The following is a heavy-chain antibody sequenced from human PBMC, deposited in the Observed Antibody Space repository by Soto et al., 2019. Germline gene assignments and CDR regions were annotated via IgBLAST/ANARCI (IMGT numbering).Heavy chain of an antibody. CDR3: ARDAGYCSGGSCYGPPLDY. J-gene: IGHJ4*02. Sequence: GGSLRLSCAASGFTFSSYAMSWVRQAPGKGLEWVSYISSSSSSTYYADSVKGRFTISRDNAKNSLYLQMNSLRAEDTAVYYCARDAGYCSGGSCYGPPLDYWGQGTLVTVPS. CDR1: GFTFSSYA. D-gene: IGHD2-15*01. V-gene: IGHV3-48*01. CDR2: ISSSSSST.